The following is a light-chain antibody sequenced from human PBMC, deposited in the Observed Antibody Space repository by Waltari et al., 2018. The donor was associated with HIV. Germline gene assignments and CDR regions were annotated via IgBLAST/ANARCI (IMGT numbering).Light chain of an antibody. Sequence: SYELTQPPSVSVSPGQTASITCSGDKLGDKYACWYQLKPGQSPVLVIYQDSKRPSGIPGRFSGANSGNTATLTISGTQAMDEADYYCQAWDSSTEVFGGGTKLTVL. CDR1: KLGDKY. CDR2: QDS. CDR3: QAWDSSTEV. V-gene: IGLV3-1*01. J-gene: IGLJ3*02.